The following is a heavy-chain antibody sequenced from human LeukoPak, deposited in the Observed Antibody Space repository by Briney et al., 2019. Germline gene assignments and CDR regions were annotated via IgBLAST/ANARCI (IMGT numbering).Heavy chain of an antibody. CDR1: GFTFSNYA. D-gene: IGHD6-19*01. CDR2: ISYDGRHE. Sequence: GGSLRLSCAASGFTFSNYAVHWVRQAPAKGLEWVAIISYDGRHEYYADSVKGRFTISRDTSKNTLYLQMSSLRPEDTAVYYCAKDMGPSGLGSGWPFDYWGQGTLVTVSS. V-gene: IGHV3-30*18. J-gene: IGHJ4*02. CDR3: AKDMGPSGLGSGWPFDY.